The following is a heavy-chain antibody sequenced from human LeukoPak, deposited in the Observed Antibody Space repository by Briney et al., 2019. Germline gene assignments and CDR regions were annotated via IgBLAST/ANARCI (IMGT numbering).Heavy chain of an antibody. J-gene: IGHJ3*02. CDR1: GFTFSGSA. D-gene: IGHD2-21*02. CDR3: TSHVVVTATPTPNDAFDI. Sequence: HPGGSLRLSCAASGFTFSGSAMHWVRQASGKGLEWVGRIRSKANSYATAYAASVKGRFTISRDDSKNTAYLQMNSLKTEDTAVYYCTSHVVVTATPTPNDAFDIWGQGTLVTVSS. V-gene: IGHV3-73*01. CDR2: IRSKANSYAT.